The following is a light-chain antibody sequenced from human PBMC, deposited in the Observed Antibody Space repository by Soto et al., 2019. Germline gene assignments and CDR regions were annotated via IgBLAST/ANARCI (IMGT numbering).Light chain of an antibody. CDR2: RAP. CDR3: QQHNSHSWT. Sequence: SPRVSSRYFAWYQQKPGPAPRLPTYRAPSRPPGIPDRSSGSGSGTDFTLTISSLEPEHFATYYCQQHNSHSWTFGQPTTA. J-gene: IGKJ1*01. V-gene: IGKV3-20*01. CDR1: PRVSSRY.